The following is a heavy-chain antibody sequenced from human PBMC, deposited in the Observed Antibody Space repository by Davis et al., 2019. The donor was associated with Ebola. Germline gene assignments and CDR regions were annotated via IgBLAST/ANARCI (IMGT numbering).Heavy chain of an antibody. CDR2: INAGNGNT. CDR3: AREENYYDSSGYYSYYFDY. J-gene: IGHJ4*02. D-gene: IGHD3-22*01. CDR1: GYTFTSYA. Sequence: AASVKVSCKASGYTFTSYAMHLVRQAPGQRLEWMGWINAGNGNTKYSQKFQGRVTITRDTSASTAYMELSSLRSEDTAVYYCAREENYYDSSGYYSYYFDYWGQGTLVTVSS. V-gene: IGHV1-3*01.